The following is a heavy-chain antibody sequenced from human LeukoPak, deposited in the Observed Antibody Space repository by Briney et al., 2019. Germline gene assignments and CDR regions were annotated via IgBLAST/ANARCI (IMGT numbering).Heavy chain of an antibody. V-gene: IGHV3-9*01. CDR1: GFTFSSYA. Sequence: GGSLRLSCAASGFTFSSYAMHWVRQAPGKGLEWVSSINWNSRRIDYADSVKGRFTISRDNAKNSLYLQMNSLRAEDTALYFCAKESVANNYYFDYWGQGTLVTVSS. CDR3: AKESVANNYYFDY. D-gene: IGHD6-19*01. CDR2: INWNSRRI. J-gene: IGHJ4*02.